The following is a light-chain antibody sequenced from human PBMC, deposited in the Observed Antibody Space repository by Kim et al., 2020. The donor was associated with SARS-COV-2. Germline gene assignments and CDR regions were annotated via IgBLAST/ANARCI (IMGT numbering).Light chain of an antibody. CDR1: SSDIGDYND. J-gene: IGLJ1*01. CDR3: SSYPGSSTYV. V-gene: IGLV2-14*03. Sequence: QSALTEPASVSGSPGQSITISCSGTSSDIGDYNDVSWYQQHPVKAPKVMVYDVSKRPSGVSNLFSGSKSGNTASLTIPGLQAEEEADYYCSSYPGSSTYVFGTGTKVIVL. CDR2: DVS.